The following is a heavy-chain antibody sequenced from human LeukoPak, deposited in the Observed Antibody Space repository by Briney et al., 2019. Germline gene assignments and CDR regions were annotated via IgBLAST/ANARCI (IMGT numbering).Heavy chain of an antibody. CDR1: GGSISSSSYY. V-gene: IGHV4-39*02. CDR3: AREKIPRTTRDAFDI. D-gene: IGHD2-15*01. J-gene: IGHJ3*02. Sequence: SETLSLTCTVSGGSISSSSYYWGWIRQLPGKGLEWIGSIYYSGSTYYNPSLKSRVTISVDTSKNQFSLKLSSVTAADTAVYYCAREKIPRTTRDAFDIWGQGTMVTVSS. CDR2: IYYSGST.